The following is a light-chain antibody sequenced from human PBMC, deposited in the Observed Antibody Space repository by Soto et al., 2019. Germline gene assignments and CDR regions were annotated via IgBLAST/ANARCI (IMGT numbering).Light chain of an antibody. V-gene: IGLV2-14*01. CDR1: RSDIGSYNY. Sequence: QSVLTHPASVSWSPGHSITISCSGTRSDIGSYNYVAWYQQFPGKTPKILIYGVSNRPSGVSSRFSGSKSGNTASLTISGLRSEDEADYYCAAWDDNLSNYVFGSGTKVTV. J-gene: IGLJ1*01. CDR3: AAWDDNLSNYV. CDR2: GVS.